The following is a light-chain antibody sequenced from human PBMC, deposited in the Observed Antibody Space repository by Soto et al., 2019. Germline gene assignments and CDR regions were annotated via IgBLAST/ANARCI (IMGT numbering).Light chain of an antibody. CDR1: STDVGAYNY. V-gene: IGLV2-14*01. CDR3: NSYTTMNTYV. J-gene: IGLJ1*01. CDR2: EVS. Sequence: QPVLTQPASVSGSPGQSITISCTGSSTDVGAYNYVSWYQQYPGQAPNLLIYEVSRRPSGFSHRFSGSKSVNTASLTISGLQAEDEAHYYCNSYTTMNTYVFGTGTKVTVL.